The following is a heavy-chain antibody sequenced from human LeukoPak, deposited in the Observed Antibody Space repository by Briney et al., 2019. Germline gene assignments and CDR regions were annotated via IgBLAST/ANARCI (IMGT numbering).Heavy chain of an antibody. J-gene: IGHJ5*02. CDR2: IYYSGST. CDR3: ARDGPYIVVVPAAMPRFDP. D-gene: IGHD2-2*01. CDR1: GFTFGDYS. V-gene: IGHV4-31*03. Sequence: LRLSCTASGFTFGDYSLSWVRQAPEKGLEWIGYIYYSGSTYYNPSLKSRVTISVDTSKNQFSLKLSSVTAADTAVYYCARDGPYIVVVPAAMPRFDPWGQGTLVTVSS.